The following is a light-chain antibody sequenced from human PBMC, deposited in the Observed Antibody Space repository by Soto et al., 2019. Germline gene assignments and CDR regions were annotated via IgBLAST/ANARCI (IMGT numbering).Light chain of an antibody. J-gene: IGKJ4*01. CDR2: GAS. CDR3: QQYDNWPLT. Sequence: ETVMTQSPATLSVSPGERATLSCRASQSVGTNLAWYQQKRGQAPRLLSYGASARATGIPDRFSGSGSGTEFTLTITSLQSEDFAVYYCQQYDNWPLTFGGGTKVDIK. V-gene: IGKV3-15*01. CDR1: QSVGTN.